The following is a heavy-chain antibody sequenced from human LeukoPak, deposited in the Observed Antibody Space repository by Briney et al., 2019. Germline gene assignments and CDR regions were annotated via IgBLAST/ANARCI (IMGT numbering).Heavy chain of an antibody. CDR2: ISRTSEST. J-gene: IGHJ4*02. D-gene: IGHD5-12*01. Sequence: GGSLRLSCAASGFSFNTYSMTWVRQAPGKGLEWVSIISRTSESTFYADSVKGRFTISRDNAKNSLYLQMNSLRAEDTAVYYCAREGVDIVATIHYYFDYWGQGTLVTVSS. CDR1: GFSFNTYS. CDR3: AREGVDIVATIHYYFDY. V-gene: IGHV3-21*01.